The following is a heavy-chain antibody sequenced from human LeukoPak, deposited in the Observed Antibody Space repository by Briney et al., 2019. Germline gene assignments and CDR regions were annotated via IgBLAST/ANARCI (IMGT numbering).Heavy chain of an antibody. CDR1: GFTFTNNF. J-gene: IGHJ6*04. Sequence: GGSLRLSCAASGFTFTNNFMSWVRQVPGKGLEWVANIKQDGSETTYADSVRGRFTIFRDNAKDSVYLQMNSLRAADSAVYYCAELGITMIGGVWGKGTTVTISS. V-gene: IGHV3-7*01. CDR2: IKQDGSET. CDR3: AELGITMIGGV. D-gene: IGHD3-10*02.